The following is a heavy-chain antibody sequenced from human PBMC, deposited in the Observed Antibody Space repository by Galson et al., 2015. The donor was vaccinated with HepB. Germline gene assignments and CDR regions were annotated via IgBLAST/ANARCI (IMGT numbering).Heavy chain of an antibody. V-gene: IGHV4-39*01. Sequence: TLSLTCSVSGASISISTFYWVWIRQTPVKGLEWIGNVHSSGVTYYNPSLNNRVTVSGDTAKNQFSLKLRSVTAADTATYYCAALVGRSPGYYWGQGALVTVSS. CDR2: VHSSGVT. J-gene: IGHJ4*02. CDR1: GASISISTFY. D-gene: IGHD1-26*01. CDR3: AALVGRSPGYY.